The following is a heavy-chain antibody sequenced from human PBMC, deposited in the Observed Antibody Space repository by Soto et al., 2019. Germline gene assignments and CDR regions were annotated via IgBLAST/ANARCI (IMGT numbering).Heavy chain of an antibody. V-gene: IGHV1-69*01. CDR3: ARPRGSYDYVCGSYRYDH. J-gene: IGHJ5*02. CDR2: IIPIFGTA. CDR1: GGTFSSYA. Sequence: QVQLVQSGAEVKKPGSSVKVSCKASGGTFSSYAISWVRQAPGQGLEWMGGIIPIFGTANYAQKFQGRVTITADESTSTAYMELSSLRSEDTAVYYCARPRGSYDYVCGSYRYDHWGQGTLVTVSS. D-gene: IGHD3-16*02.